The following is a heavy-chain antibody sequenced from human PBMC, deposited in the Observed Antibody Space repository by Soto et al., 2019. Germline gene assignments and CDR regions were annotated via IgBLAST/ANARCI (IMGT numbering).Heavy chain of an antibody. V-gene: IGHV4-34*01. CDR3: ARGECSSNYCFTRWALDI. D-gene: IGHD2-2*01. J-gene: IGHJ3*02. Sequence: SETLSLTCAVYGVSFSGYYWTWIRQTPGKGLEWIGEINHSGSTNYKPSLKSRVSISADTSKKQFSLNLTSVTAADTAVYYCARGECSSNYCFTRWALDIWGQGTVVTVSS. CDR2: INHSGST. CDR1: GVSFSGYY.